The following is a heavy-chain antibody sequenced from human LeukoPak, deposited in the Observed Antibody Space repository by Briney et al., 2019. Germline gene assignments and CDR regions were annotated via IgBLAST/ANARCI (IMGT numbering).Heavy chain of an antibody. CDR2: IYPADSDT. D-gene: IGHD3-22*01. V-gene: IGHV5-51*01. CDR1: GYNFSGYW. Sequence: HGESLKISCKGSGYNFSGYWIAWVRQMAGKGLEWMGIIYPADSDTYYSPFFQGHATIVADKSITTAYLQWSSLKASDTAMYYCATPHDATAYYYDSSGYFYWGQGTLVTVSS. J-gene: IGHJ4*02. CDR3: ATPHDATAYYYDSSGYFY.